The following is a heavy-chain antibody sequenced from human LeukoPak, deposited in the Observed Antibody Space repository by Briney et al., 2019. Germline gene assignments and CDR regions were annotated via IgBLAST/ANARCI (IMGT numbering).Heavy chain of an antibody. CDR1: GFTFSDYA. J-gene: IGHJ4*02. CDR3: VKRGRTSDYAYDY. V-gene: IGHV3-64D*06. Sequence: RGSLRLSCSASGFTFSDYAMHWVRQAPGRGLQFVSAISISGDYTSYSDSVKGRFTISRDNSKNTLHLQMSSLRPEDTAVYFCVKRGRTSDYAYDYWGQGSLVTVS. CDR2: ISISGDYT. D-gene: IGHD4-17*01.